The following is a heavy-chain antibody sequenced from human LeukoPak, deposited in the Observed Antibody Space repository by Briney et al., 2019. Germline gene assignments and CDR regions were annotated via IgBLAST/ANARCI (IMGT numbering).Heavy chain of an antibody. CDR3: AKVVNSGSYVDY. CDR2: ISTTGTTI. CDR1: GFTFSAYH. V-gene: IGHV3-48*01. Sequence: GGSLRLSCAASGFTFSAYHINWVRQAPGKGLEWISYISTTGTTIHYADSVKGRFAISRDNAKSSLYLQMNSLRAEDTAVYYCAKVVNSGSYVDYWGQGTLVTVSS. D-gene: IGHD1-26*01. J-gene: IGHJ4*02.